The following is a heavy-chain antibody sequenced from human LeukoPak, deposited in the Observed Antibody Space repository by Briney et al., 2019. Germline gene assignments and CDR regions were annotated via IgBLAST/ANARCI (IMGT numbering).Heavy chain of an antibody. J-gene: IGHJ5*02. V-gene: IGHV3-53*01. Sequence: GGSLRLSCAASGCTVSNNYMSWVRQAPGKGLEWVSIIYSGGSTYYADSVKGRFTISRDNSKNTLHLQMKSLRADDTAVYYCARVYYDILTGPYNWFDPWGQGTLVTVSS. CDR2: IYSGGST. D-gene: IGHD3-9*01. CDR1: GCTVSNNY. CDR3: ARVYYDILTGPYNWFDP.